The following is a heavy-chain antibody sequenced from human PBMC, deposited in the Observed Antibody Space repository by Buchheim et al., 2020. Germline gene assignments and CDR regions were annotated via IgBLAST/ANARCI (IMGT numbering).Heavy chain of an antibody. CDR3: ARDSYYDGSGVDY. V-gene: IGHV4-61*01. J-gene: IGHJ4*02. Sequence: QMQLQESGPGLVKPSETLSLTCTVSGASVNSGSFYWAWIRQPPGKGLEWIGYIYYSGSANYNPSLKSRVSISVDTSNNQFSLKLSSVTAADTAVYYCARDSYYDGSGVDYWAREP. D-gene: IGHD3-22*01. CDR2: IYYSGSA. CDR1: GASVNSGSFY.